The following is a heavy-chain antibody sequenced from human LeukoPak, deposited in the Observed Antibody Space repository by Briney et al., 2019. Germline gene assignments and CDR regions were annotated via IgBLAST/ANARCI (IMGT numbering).Heavy chain of an antibody. Sequence: SVKVSCKSSGGTFSIYAISWVRQAPGQGLEWMGGIIPIFGTANYAQKFQGRVTITTDESTSTAYMELSSLRSEDTAVYYCARDVRVGGYYDSSGYYFNWFDPWGQGTLVTVSS. CDR2: IIPIFGTA. CDR1: GGTFSIYA. J-gene: IGHJ5*02. D-gene: IGHD3-22*01. V-gene: IGHV1-69*05. CDR3: ARDVRVGGYYDSSGYYFNWFDP.